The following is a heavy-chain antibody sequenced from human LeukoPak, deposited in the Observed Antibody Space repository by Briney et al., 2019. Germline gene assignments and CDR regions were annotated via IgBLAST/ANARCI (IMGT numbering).Heavy chain of an antibody. CDR2: INHSGST. J-gene: IGHJ4*02. CDR1: GGSFSGYY. D-gene: IGHD5-18*01. Sequence: KSSETLSLTCAVYGGSFSGYYWSWIRQPPGKGLEWIGEINHSGSTNYNPSLKSRVTISVDTSKNQFSLKLSSVTAADTAVYYCARPGYSYGYPREYVYWGQGTLVTVSS. V-gene: IGHV4-34*01. CDR3: ARPGYSYGYPREYVY.